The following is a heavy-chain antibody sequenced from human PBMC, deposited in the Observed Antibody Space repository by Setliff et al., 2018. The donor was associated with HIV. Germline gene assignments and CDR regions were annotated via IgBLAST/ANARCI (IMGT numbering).Heavy chain of an antibody. CDR1: GLNFRDYA. CDR3: ARVRVAAVAPYFDF. Sequence: GVLRLSCAASGLNFRDYAMGWVRQAPGKGLEWVSAISGSGVGTFYADSVQGRFTVSRDNSKSTVYLQMGSLRAEDMAVYYCARVRVAAVAPYFDFWGQGALVTVSS. CDR2: ISGSGVGT. J-gene: IGHJ4*02. D-gene: IGHD6-13*01. V-gene: IGHV3-23*01.